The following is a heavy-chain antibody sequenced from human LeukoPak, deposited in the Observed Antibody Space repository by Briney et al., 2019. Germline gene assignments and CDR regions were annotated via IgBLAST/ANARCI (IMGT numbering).Heavy chain of an antibody. J-gene: IGHJ1*01. Sequence: PGGSLRLSCAASGFTFSSYAMSWVRQAPGKGLEWVSAISGSGGSTYYADSVKGRFTISRDNSKNTLYLQMNSLRAEDTAVCYCAKESTSYGSAVSKYFQHWGQGTLVTVSP. CDR2: ISGSGGST. D-gene: IGHD5-18*01. CDR1: GFTFSSYA. V-gene: IGHV3-23*01. CDR3: AKESTSYGSAVSKYFQH.